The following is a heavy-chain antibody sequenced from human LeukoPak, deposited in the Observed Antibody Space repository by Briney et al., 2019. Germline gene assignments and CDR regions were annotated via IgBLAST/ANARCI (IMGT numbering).Heavy chain of an antibody. J-gene: IGHJ5*02. CDR2: IYSSGST. D-gene: IGHD3-10*01. Sequence: PSETLSLTCTVSGGSISGYYWSWIRQPPGKRLEWIGYIYSSGSTNYNPSLKSRVFMSVYMSKNQFALRLSSVTAADTAVYYCARLGFSHPGAYWFDPWGQGTLVTVSS. CDR1: GGSISGYY. V-gene: IGHV4-4*09. CDR3: ARLGFSHPGAYWFDP.